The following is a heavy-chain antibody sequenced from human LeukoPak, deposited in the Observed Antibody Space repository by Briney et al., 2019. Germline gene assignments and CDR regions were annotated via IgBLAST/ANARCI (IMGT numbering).Heavy chain of an antibody. CDR3: AKLATYYYDTSGYLDY. D-gene: IGHD3-22*01. V-gene: IGHV3-23*01. J-gene: IGHJ4*02. Sequence: GGSLRLSCAVSGLTVSSNYLSWVRKAPGGGLEWVSSISYNGDNTFYADSVQGRFTISRGNSKNTLYLQMNSLRAEDTAVYYCAKLATYYYDTSGYLDYWGQGTLVTVSS. CDR1: GLTVSSNY. CDR2: ISYNGDNT.